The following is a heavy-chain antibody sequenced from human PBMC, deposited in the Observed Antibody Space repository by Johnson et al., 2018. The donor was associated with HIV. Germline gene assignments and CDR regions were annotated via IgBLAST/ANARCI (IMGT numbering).Heavy chain of an antibody. Sequence: VQLVESGGGVVQPGGSLRLSCAASGFTVSSNYMSWVRQAPGKGLEWVSVIYSGGSTYYADSVKGRFTISRDNSKNTLHLQMSSLRPEDTAVYYCARVRVGVIDTWGQGTMVTVSS. D-gene: IGHD1-26*01. CDR2: IYSGGST. CDR3: ARVRVGVIDT. J-gene: IGHJ3*02. V-gene: IGHV3-66*02. CDR1: GFTVSSNY.